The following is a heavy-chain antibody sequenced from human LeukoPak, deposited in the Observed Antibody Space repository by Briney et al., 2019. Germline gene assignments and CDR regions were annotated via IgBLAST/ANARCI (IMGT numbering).Heavy chain of an antibody. D-gene: IGHD3-10*01. Sequence: GGSLRLSCAASGFTFSSYGMHWVRRAPGKGLEWVAFIRYDGSNKYYADSVKGRLTISRDNSKNTLYLQMNSLRAEDTAVYYCAKDRYYGSGSPPAAWGQGTMVTVSS. CDR3: AKDRYYGSGSPPAA. CDR2: IRYDGSNK. V-gene: IGHV3-30*02. CDR1: GFTFSSYG. J-gene: IGHJ3*01.